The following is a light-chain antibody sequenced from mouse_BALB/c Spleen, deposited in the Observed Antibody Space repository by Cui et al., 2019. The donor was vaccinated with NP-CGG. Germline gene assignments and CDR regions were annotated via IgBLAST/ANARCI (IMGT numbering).Light chain of an antibody. Sequence: ESALTTSPGETVTLTCHSSTGAVTTSNYANWVQEKPDHLFTGLIGGTNNRAPGVPARFSGSLIGDKAALTITGAQTEDEAIYFCDLWYSNHWVFGGGTKLTVL. CDR2: GTN. J-gene: IGLJ1*01. CDR1: TGAVTTSNY. V-gene: IGLV1*01. CDR3: DLWYSNHWV.